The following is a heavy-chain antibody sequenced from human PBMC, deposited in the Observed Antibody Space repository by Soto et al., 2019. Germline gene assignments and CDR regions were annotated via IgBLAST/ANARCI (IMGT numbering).Heavy chain of an antibody. D-gene: IGHD6-6*01. Sequence: GGSLRLSCAASGFTFSSYGMHWVRQAPGKGLEWVAVIWYDGSNKYYADSVKGRFTISRDNSKNTLYLQMNSLRAEDTAVYYCASLYSSSSGYYYYYMDVWGKGTTVTVSS. CDR3: ASLYSSSSGYYYYYMDV. J-gene: IGHJ6*03. CDR1: GFTFSSYG. CDR2: IWYDGSNK. V-gene: IGHV3-33*01.